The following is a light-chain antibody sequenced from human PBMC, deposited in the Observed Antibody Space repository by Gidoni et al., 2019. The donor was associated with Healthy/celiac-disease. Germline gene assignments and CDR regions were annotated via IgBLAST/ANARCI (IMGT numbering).Light chain of an antibody. CDR1: PIIGSY. Sequence: DIKMTQTPSSLSASVGDRGTITCRASPIIGSYLNGYQQKPGKAPRLLVYAASSLQSGVPSRFSGSGSGTVFPLSFCSLQPGDFAIYYCQQGYSTLWTFGQGTKVEIK. V-gene: IGKV1-39*01. J-gene: IGKJ1*01. CDR3: QQGYSTLWT. CDR2: AAS.